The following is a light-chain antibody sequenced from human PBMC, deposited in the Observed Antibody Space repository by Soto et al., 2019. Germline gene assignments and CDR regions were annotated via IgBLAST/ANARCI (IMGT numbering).Light chain of an antibody. CDR2: GAS. V-gene: IGKV3-15*01. CDR3: QQYNNWPRT. CDR1: QSVSSN. Sequence: EIVMTQSPATLSVSPGERATHSCRASQSVSSNLAWYQQKPGQAPRLLIYGASTRATGIPARFSGSGSGTEFTLTICSLQSEDFAVYYCQQYNNWPRTFGQGTKVDIK. J-gene: IGKJ1*01.